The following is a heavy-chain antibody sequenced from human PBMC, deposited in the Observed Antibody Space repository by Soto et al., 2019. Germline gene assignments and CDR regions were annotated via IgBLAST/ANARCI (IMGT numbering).Heavy chain of an antibody. D-gene: IGHD4-17*01. CDR3: AQDDSVGIRWHCDP. CDR2: ISGSGGSI. V-gene: IGHV3-23*04. J-gene: IGHJ5*01. Sequence: EVQLVESGGGLVQPGGSLRLSCAASGFTFSSYAMSWVRQAPGKGLEWVSAISGSGGSIYYADSVKGRFTISRDNSQNPLYILYKSVRAESTAVCCVAQDDSVGIRWHCDPWGQGTLVTLSS. CDR1: GFTFSSYA.